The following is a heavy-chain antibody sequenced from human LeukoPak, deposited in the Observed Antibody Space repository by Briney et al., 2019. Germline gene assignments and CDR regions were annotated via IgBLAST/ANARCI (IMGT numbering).Heavy chain of an antibody. Sequence: PSETLSLTCAVYGGSFSGYYWSWNRQPPGKGLEWIGEINHSGSTNYNPSLKSRVTISVDTSKNQFSLKLSSVTAADTAVYYCAGFGYYGSSGHRPGRDYWGQGTLVTVSS. CDR1: GGSFSGYY. D-gene: IGHD3-22*01. J-gene: IGHJ4*02. CDR3: AGFGYYGSSGHRPGRDY. V-gene: IGHV4-34*01. CDR2: INHSGST.